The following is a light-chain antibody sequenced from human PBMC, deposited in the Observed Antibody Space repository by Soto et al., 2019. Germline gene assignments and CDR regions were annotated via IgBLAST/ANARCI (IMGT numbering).Light chain of an antibody. V-gene: IGLV2-14*01. CDR1: SSDVGGYNY. CDR3: SSYTRSSTPYV. Sequence: QSVLTQPASVSGSPGQSITISCTGTSSDVGGYNYVSWYQQHPGKAPKLMIYEVSNRPSGVSNRFSGSKSGNTASLTISGLHAEDEADYYCSSYTRSSTPYVFGTGTKLTVL. CDR2: EVS. J-gene: IGLJ1*01.